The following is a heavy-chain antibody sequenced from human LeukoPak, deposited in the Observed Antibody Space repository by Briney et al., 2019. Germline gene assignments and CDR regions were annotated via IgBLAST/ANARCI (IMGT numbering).Heavy chain of an antibody. CDR3: AREAFNYYDSSVIGKGFDY. Sequence: VASVKVSCEASGYTFTSNYIHWVRQAPGQGLEWMGMIYPRDGSTSYAQKFQGRVTVTRDTSTSTVHMELSGLRSEDTAVYYCAREAFNYYDSSVIGKGFDYWGQGTLVTVSS. V-gene: IGHV1-46*01. CDR2: IYPRDGST. J-gene: IGHJ4*02. D-gene: IGHD3-22*01. CDR1: GYTFTSNY.